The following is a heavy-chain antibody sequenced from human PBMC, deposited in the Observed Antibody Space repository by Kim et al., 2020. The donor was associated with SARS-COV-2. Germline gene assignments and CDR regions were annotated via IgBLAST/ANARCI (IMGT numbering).Heavy chain of an antibody. CDR3: ARDLEMITCGGVIVRDPNYFDS. V-gene: IGHV3-7*01. J-gene: IGHJ4*02. D-gene: IGHD3-16*02. Sequence: GGSLRLSCAASGFTFSSYWMRWVRQAPGKGLEWVANIKQDGSEKYYVDSVKGRFTISRDNAKNSLYLQMNSLRAEDTAVYYCARDLEMITCGGVIVRDPNYFDSWGQGTLFTVSS. CDR2: IKQDGSEK. CDR1: GFTFSSYW.